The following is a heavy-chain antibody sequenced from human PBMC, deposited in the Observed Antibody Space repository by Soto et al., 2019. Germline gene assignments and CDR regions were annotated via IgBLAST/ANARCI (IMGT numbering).Heavy chain of an antibody. V-gene: IGHV1-46*01. J-gene: IGHJ5*02. CDR1: GYTFTSYY. Sequence: ASVKVSCKASGYTFTSYYMHWVRQAPGQGLEWMGIINPSGGSTSYAQKFQGRVTMTRDTSTSTVYMELSSLRSEDTAVYYCARGLNYQLLSVRWFDPWGQGTLVTVSS. D-gene: IGHD2-2*01. CDR2: INPSGGST. CDR3: ARGLNYQLLSVRWFDP.